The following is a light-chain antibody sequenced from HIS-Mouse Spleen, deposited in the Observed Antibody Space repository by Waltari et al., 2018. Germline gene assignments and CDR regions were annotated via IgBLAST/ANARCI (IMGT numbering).Light chain of an antibody. CDR2: EGS. V-gene: IGLV2-23*03. Sequence: QSALTQPASVSGSPGQSITISCTGTSSDVGSYNLVSWYQQHPGKAPKLMIYEGSKRTSWVSNSFSGSKSSNTASVTISGLQAEDEADYYCCSYAGSSTFERVFGGGTKLTVL. CDR3: CSYAGSSTFERV. J-gene: IGLJ3*02. CDR1: SSDVGSYNL.